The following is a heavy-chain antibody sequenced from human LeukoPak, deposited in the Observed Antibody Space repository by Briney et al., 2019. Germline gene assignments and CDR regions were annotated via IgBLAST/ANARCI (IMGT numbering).Heavy chain of an antibody. CDR3: ARVPKFTIFLDY. J-gene: IGHJ4*02. CDR2: IYYSGST. V-gene: IGHV4-59*12. CDR1: GGSISSYY. D-gene: IGHD3-9*01. Sequence: SETLSLTCTVSGGSISSYYWSWIRQPPGKGLEWIGYIYYSGSTNYNPSLKSRVTISVDTSKNQFSLKLNSVTAADRAVYYCARVPKFTIFLDYWGQGTLVTVSS.